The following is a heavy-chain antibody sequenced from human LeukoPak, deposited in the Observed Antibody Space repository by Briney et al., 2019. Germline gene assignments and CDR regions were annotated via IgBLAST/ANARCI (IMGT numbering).Heavy chain of an antibody. V-gene: IGHV3-48*03. Sequence: GGSLRLSCAASGFTVSSNYMSWVRQAPGKGLEWVSYISSSGNTIYYADSVKGRFTISRDNAKNSVYLQMNSLRAEDTAVYYCARDSNDNSGPFDYWGQGTLVTVSS. CDR3: ARDSNDNSGPFDY. CDR2: ISSSGNTI. D-gene: IGHD3-22*01. CDR1: GFTVSSNY. J-gene: IGHJ4*02.